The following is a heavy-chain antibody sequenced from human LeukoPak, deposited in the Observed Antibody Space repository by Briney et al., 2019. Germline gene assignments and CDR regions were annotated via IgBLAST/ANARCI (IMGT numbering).Heavy chain of an antibody. CDR1: GFTFSSYG. D-gene: IGHD2-15*01. CDR3: AKSGGAYCSGGSCQGIDY. Sequence: GGSLRLSCAASGFTFSSYGMHWVRQAPGKGLEWVAVISYDGSNKYYADSVKDRFTISRDNSKNTLYLQMNSLRAEDTAVYYCAKSGGAYCSGGSCQGIDYWGQGTLVTVSS. V-gene: IGHV3-30*18. J-gene: IGHJ4*02. CDR2: ISYDGSNK.